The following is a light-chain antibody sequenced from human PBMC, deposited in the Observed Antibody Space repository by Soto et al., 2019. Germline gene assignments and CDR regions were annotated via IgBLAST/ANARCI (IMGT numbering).Light chain of an antibody. CDR1: SSDVGGYNY. Sequence: QSALAQPASVSGPPGQSITISCTGTSSDVGGYNYVSWYQQHPGKAPKLMIYDVSNRPSGVSNRFSGSRSGNTASLTISGLQAEDEADYYCNSYTSSSTYVFGTRTKVTVL. V-gene: IGLV2-14*01. CDR2: DVS. J-gene: IGLJ1*01. CDR3: NSYTSSSTYV.